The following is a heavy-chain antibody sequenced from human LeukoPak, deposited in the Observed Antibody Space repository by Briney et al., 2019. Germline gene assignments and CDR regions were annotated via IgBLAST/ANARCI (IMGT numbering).Heavy chain of an antibody. V-gene: IGHV3-30*18. D-gene: IGHD4-17*01. CDR1: GFTFSSYG. CDR3: AKDPNGDYIGTFDI. J-gene: IGHJ3*02. Sequence: GGSLRLSCAASGFTFSSYGMHWVRQAPGKGLEWVAVISYDGSNKYYADSVKGRFTISRDNSKNTLYLQMNSLRAEDTAVYYCAKDPNGDYIGTFDIWGQGTMVTVSS. CDR2: ISYDGSNK.